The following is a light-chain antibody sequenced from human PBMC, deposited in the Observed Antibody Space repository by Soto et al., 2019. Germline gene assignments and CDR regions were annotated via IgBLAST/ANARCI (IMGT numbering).Light chain of an antibody. J-gene: IGLJ1*01. V-gene: IGLV7-43*01. CDR1: TGAVTADYY. Sequence: QAVVTQEPSLTVAPGGTVTLTCASSTGAVTADYYANWFQQNPGQPPRTLIYTTSDRYSWTPARFSGSLLGGKAALTLSAVQPEDEAEYYCLLYYGGAYFFGTGTKLTVL. CDR3: LLYYGGAYF. CDR2: TTS.